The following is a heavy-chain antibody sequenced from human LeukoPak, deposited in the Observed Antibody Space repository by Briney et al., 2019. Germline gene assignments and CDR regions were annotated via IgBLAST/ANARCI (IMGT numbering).Heavy chain of an antibody. CDR2: IYYSGST. CDR3: AATITIFGVVTRPFDY. CDR1: GGSISSSSYY. D-gene: IGHD3-3*01. V-gene: IGHV4-39*07. J-gene: IGHJ4*01. Sequence: SETLSLTCTVSGGSISSSSYYWGWIRQPPGKGLEWIGSIYYSGSTYYNPSLKSRVTISVDRSKNQFSLKLSSVTAADTAVYYCAATITIFGVVTRPFDYXXXGTLVTVSS.